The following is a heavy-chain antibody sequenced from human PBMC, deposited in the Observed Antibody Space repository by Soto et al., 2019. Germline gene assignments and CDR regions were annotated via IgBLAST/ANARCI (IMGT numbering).Heavy chain of an antibody. Sequence: LRLSCAASGFTFSSYAMSWVRRAPGRGLEWVSAISGSGGSTYYADSVKGRFTISRDNSKNTLYLQMNSLRAEDTAVYYCASNRGRYSGSYSGSYWGQGTLVTVSS. CDR3: ASNRGRYSGSYSGSY. CDR2: ISGSGGST. CDR1: GFTFSSYA. D-gene: IGHD1-26*01. V-gene: IGHV3-23*01. J-gene: IGHJ4*02.